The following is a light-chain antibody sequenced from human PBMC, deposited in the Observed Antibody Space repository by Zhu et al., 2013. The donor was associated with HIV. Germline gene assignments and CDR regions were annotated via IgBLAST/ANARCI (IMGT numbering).Light chain of an antibody. CDR3: QSFDNRLTVV. Sequence: QSVLTQPPSVSGAPGQRVTISCTGSSSNIGAGYDVHWYQHLPGTAPKLLIHGNSNRPSGVPDRFSGSKSGTSASLAITGLQAEDEADYYCQSFDNRLTVVFGGGTKLTVL. V-gene: IGLV1-40*01. CDR1: SSNIGAGYD. J-gene: IGLJ3*02. CDR2: GNS.